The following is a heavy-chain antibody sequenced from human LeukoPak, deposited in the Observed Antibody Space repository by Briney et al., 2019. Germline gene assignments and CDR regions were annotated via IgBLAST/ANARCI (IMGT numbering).Heavy chain of an antibody. CDR1: GFMFSGFW. CDR2: IKHGGSEK. J-gene: IGHJ4*02. V-gene: IGHV3-7*01. CDR3: ATRPRSDYYFAIFDY. Sequence: GGSLRLSCAASGFMFSGFWMTWVRQAPGKGLERVANIKHGGSEKNYVDSVKGRFTISRDNAKNSLYLQMNSLGGEDTAVYYCATRPRSDYYFAIFDYWGQGTLVTVSS. D-gene: IGHD3-22*01.